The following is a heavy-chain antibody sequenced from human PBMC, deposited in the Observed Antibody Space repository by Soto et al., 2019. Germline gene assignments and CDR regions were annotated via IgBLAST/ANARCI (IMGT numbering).Heavy chain of an antibody. CDR2: ISAYNGNT. CDR3: ARDYPAGTIFGVVQANWFDP. D-gene: IGHD3-3*01. CDR1: GYTFTSYG. V-gene: IGHV1-18*01. Sequence: ASVKVSCKASGYTFTSYGISWVRQAPGQGLEWMGWISAYNGNTNYAQKLQGRVTMTTDTSTSTAYMELRSLRSDDTAVYYCARDYPAGTIFGVVQANWFDPWGQGTLVTVSS. J-gene: IGHJ5*02.